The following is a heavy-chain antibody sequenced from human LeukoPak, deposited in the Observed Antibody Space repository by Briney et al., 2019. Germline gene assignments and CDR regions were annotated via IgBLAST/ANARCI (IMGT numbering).Heavy chain of an antibody. CDR2: ISSSGSTI. Sequence: GGSLRLSCAASGFTFSDYYMSWIRQAPGKGLEWVSYISSSGSTIYYADSVKGRFTISRDNAKNSLYLQMNSLRAEDTAVYYCASSPRIVATLDWGQGTLVTVSS. CDR3: ASSPRIVATLD. V-gene: IGHV3-11*04. D-gene: IGHD5-12*01. CDR1: GFTFSDYY. J-gene: IGHJ4*02.